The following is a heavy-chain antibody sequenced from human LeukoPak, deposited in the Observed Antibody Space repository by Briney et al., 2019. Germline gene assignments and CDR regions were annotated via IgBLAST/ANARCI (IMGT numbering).Heavy chain of an antibody. J-gene: IGHJ4*02. D-gene: IGHD3-22*01. CDR1: GGTFSSYA. CDR3: ARALYYYDSSGYY. CDR2: IIPILGIA. V-gene: IGHV1-69*04. Sequence: SVKVSCKASGGTFSSYAISWVRQAPGQGLEWMGRIIPILGIANYAQKFQGRVTITADKSTSTAYMELSSLRSEDTAVYYCARALYYYDSSGYYWGQGTLVTVSS.